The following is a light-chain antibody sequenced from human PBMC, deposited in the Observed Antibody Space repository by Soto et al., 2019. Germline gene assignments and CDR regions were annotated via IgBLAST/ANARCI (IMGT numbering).Light chain of an antibody. Sequence: EIVMTQSPVTLSVSPGERVTLSCRASQSISDKSAWYQQKPGQAPRLLMFGASTRATGIPARFSGSGSGTDFTLTITGLQSEDFAVYYCQQYKSWPYTFGQGTKLVIK. CDR2: GAS. CDR3: QQYKSWPYT. V-gene: IGKV3-15*01. J-gene: IGKJ2*01. CDR1: QSISDK.